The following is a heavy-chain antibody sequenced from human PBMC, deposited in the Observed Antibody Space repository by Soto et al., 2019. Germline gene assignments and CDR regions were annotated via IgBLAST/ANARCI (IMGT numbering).Heavy chain of an antibody. CDR2: IIPMFDAA. D-gene: IGHD3-10*01. CDR1: GGTFSSYA. CDR3: ARGYASGSYYYSVMDV. V-gene: IGHV1-69*13. Sequence: SVKVSCKASGGTFSSYAISWVRQAPGQGLEWMGGIIPMFDAANYAQKFQGRVTITADESTSTAYMELISLTSDDTAVYYCARGYASGSYYYSVMDVWGQGTTVTVSS. J-gene: IGHJ6*02.